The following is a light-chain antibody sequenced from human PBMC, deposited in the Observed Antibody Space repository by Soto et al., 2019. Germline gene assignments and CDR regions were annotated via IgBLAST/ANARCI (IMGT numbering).Light chain of an antibody. Sequence: DIQMTQSPASLSASVGDRVTITCRASQRISNNLNWYQQKPGKAPKLLIYGSTNLHSGVQSRFSGGGSGTEFTLTISGLQPEDIATYYCQQSFSIPYTFGQGTKHGIK. V-gene: IGKV1-39*01. J-gene: IGKJ2*01. CDR2: GST. CDR3: QQSFSIPYT. CDR1: QRISNN.